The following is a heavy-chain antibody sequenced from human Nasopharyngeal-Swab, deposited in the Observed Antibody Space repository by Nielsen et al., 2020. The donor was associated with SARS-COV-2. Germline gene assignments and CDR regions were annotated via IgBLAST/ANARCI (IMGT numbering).Heavy chain of an antibody. CDR2: IRGKAYGGTT. V-gene: IGHV3-49*04. Sequence: GESLKISCPASGFNFNNYAVTWVRQAPGKGLEWVGFIRGKAYGGTTEYAASVKDRFTISRDDSKSIAYLQMNSLKTEDAAVFYCTRAFGDYGSRRAFDLWGQGTMVTVSS. J-gene: IGHJ3*01. CDR3: TRAFGDYGSRRAFDL. CDR1: GFNFNNYA. D-gene: IGHD4-17*01.